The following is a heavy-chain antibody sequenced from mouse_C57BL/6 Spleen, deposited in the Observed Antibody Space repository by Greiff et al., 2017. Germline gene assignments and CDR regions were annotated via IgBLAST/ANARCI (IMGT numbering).Heavy chain of an antibody. Sequence: QVQLQQSGAELMKPGASVKLSCKATGYTFTGYWIEWVKQRPGHGLEWIGEILPGSGSTNYNEKFKGKATFTADTSSNTAYMQLSSLTTEDSAIYYCARSGNYYGSSLAWFAYWGQGTLVTVSA. CDR2: ILPGSGST. CDR3: ARSGNYYGSSLAWFAY. J-gene: IGHJ3*01. CDR1: GYTFTGYW. V-gene: IGHV1-9*01. D-gene: IGHD1-1*01.